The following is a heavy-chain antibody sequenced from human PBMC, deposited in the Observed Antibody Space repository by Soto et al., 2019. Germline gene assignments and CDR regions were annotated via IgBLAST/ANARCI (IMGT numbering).Heavy chain of an antibody. J-gene: IGHJ4*02. CDR1: GYSFTSYW. CDR2: IYPGDSDT. V-gene: IGHV5-51*01. CDR3: ARQHPLGPSVAGYRNPFDY. Sequence: LGESLKISCKGSGYSFTSYWIGWVRQMPGKGLEWMGIIYPGDSDTRYSPSFQGQVTIPADKSISTAYLPWSSLKASDTAMYYCARQHPLGPSVAGYRNPFDYWGQGTLVTVSS. D-gene: IGHD6-19*01.